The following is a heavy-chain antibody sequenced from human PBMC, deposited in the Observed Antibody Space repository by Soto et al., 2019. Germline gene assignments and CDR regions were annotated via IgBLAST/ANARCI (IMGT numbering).Heavy chain of an antibody. CDR1: GGSISSSSYY. Sequence: PSETLSLTCTVSGGSISSSSYYWGWIRQPPGKGLEWIGSIYYSGSTYYNPSLKSRVTISVDTSKNQFSLKLSSVTAADTAVYYCASESSGILTGYQTLFYFDYWGQGTLVTVSS. CDR3: ASESSGILTGYQTLFYFDY. J-gene: IGHJ4*02. CDR2: IYYSGST. D-gene: IGHD3-9*01. V-gene: IGHV4-39*01.